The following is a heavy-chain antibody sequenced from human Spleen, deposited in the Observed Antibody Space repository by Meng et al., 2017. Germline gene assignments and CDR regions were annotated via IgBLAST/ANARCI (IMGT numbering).Heavy chain of an antibody. CDR2: IKRNSDGGTI. J-gene: IGHJ3*02. V-gene: IGHV3-15*01. CDR1: GFTFSSYG. CDR3: ARAHAIWPRRTPDAFDI. D-gene: IGHD2-2*02. Sequence: GGSLRLSCAASGFTFSSYGMSWVRQAPGKGLEWVGRIKRNSDGGTIDYAAPVKGRFTISRDDSKNTLYLQMNSLRAEDTAVYYCARAHAIWPRRTPDAFDIWGQGTMVTVSS.